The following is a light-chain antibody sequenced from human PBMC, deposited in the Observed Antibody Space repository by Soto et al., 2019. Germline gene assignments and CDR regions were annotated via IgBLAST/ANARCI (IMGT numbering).Light chain of an antibody. Sequence: EIVLTQSPGTLSLSPGERATLSCRASQSVSSSYLAWYQQKPGQAPRLLIYGASNRATGIPDRFSGSGSGTDFTLTISRLEPEYFAVYYCQQYGSSPPYTFVQVTKLAIK. J-gene: IGKJ2*01. CDR1: QSVSSSY. CDR3: QQYGSSPPYT. V-gene: IGKV3-20*01. CDR2: GAS.